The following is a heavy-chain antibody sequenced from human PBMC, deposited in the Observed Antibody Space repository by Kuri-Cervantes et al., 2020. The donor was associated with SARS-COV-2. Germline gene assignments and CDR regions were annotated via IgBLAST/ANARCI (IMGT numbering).Heavy chain of an antibody. D-gene: IGHD3-3*01. Sequence: ASVKVSCKASGYTFTSYYMHWVRQAPGQGLEWMGIINPSGGSTSYAQKFQGRVTMTRDTSTSTVYMELSSLRSEDTAVYYCARGPLGSYDFWSGYYHNYDYWGQGTPVTVSS. V-gene: IGHV1-46*01. J-gene: IGHJ4*02. CDR2: INPSGGST. CDR1: GYTFTSYY. CDR3: ARGPLGSYDFWSGYYHNYDY.